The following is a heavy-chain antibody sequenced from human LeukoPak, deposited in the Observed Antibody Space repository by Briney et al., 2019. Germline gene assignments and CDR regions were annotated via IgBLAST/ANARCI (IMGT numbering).Heavy chain of an antibody. CDR2: IYYSGST. V-gene: IGHV4-31*03. Sequence: SETLSLTCTVSGGSISSGGYYWSWIRQHPGKGLEWIGYIYYSGSTYYNPSLKSRVTISVDTSKNQFSLKLSSMTAADTAVYYCARTFKGGMDVWGQGTTVTVSS. D-gene: IGHD2/OR15-2a*01. CDR3: ARTFKGGMDV. CDR1: GGSISSGGYY. J-gene: IGHJ6*02.